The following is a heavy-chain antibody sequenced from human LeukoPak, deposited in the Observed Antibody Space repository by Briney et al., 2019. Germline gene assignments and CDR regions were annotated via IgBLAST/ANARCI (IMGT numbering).Heavy chain of an antibody. CDR1: GYTFTSYD. Sequence: GASVKVSCKASGYTFTSYDINWVRQATGQGLEWMGWMNPNSGNTSYAQKFQGRVTMTRNTSISTAYMELSSLRSEDTAVYYCARVAYCGGDCYSLFGHYYYYYYMDVWGKGTTVTASS. CDR2: MNPNSGNT. J-gene: IGHJ6*03. D-gene: IGHD2-21*02. V-gene: IGHV1-8*01. CDR3: ARVAYCGGDCYSLFGHYYYYYYMDV.